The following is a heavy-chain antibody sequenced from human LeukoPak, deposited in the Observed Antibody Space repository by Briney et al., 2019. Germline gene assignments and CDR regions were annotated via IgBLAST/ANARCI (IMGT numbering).Heavy chain of an antibody. V-gene: IGHV1-69*13. CDR3: ARAGEVYNSGSYLEY. CDR1: GGTFSNYT. Sequence: ASVKVSCKASGGTFSNYTIIWVRQAPGQGLEWMGGFIPVFGPANYAQKFQGRVTITADESTGTAYMELSSLRSEDTAVYYCARAGEVYNSGSYLEYWGQGTLVTVSS. D-gene: IGHD6-19*01. J-gene: IGHJ4*02. CDR2: FIPVFGPA.